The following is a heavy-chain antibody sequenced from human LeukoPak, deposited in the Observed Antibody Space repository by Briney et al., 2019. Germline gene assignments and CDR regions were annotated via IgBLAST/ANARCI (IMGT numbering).Heavy chain of an antibody. CDR3: ARGYSSGWYGGEIDY. J-gene: IGHJ4*02. CDR2: IYTSGST. D-gene: IGHD6-19*01. Sequence: KTSETLSLTCTVSGGSISSGSYYWSWIRQPAGKGLEWIGRIYTSGSTNYNPSLKSRVTISVDTSKNQFSLKLSSVTAADTAVYYCARGYSSGWYGGEIDYWGQGTLVTVSS. V-gene: IGHV4-61*02. CDR1: GGSISSGSYY.